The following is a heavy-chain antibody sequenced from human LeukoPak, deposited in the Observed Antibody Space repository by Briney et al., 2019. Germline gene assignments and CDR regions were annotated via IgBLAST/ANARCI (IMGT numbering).Heavy chain of an antibody. D-gene: IGHD2/OR15-2a*01. CDR2: IAPYSGNT. CDR3: TRDPRHKYGSFDY. J-gene: IGHJ4*02. CDR1: GYTFGTYG. Sequence: GASVNVSCKASGYTFGTYGISWVRQAPGQGLEWLGWIAPYSGNTRSAQKVQGRVTMTTDTSTSTAYMELWSLTSDDTAIYYCTRDPRHKYGSFDYWGQGTLVTVSS. V-gene: IGHV1-18*01.